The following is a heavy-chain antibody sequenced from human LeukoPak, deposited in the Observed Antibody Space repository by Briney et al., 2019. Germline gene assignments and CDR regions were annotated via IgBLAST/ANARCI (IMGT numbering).Heavy chain of an antibody. D-gene: IGHD3-9*01. CDR2: IKQDGSEK. V-gene: IGHV3-7*01. CDR1: GFTFSSYW. Sequence: GGSLRLSCAASGFTFSSYWMSWVRRAPGKGLEWVANIKQDGSEKYYVDSVKGRFTISRDNAKNSLYLQMNSLRAEDTAVYYCAQMGDILIGYYTGYGMDVWGQGTTVTVSS. CDR3: AQMGDILIGYYTGYGMDV. J-gene: IGHJ6*02.